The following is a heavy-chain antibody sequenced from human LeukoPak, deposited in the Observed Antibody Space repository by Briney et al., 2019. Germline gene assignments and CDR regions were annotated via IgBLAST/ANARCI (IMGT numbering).Heavy chain of an antibody. CDR1: GYSISSGYY. V-gene: IGHV4-38-2*02. CDR3: AREGRHDFWSGGGFDY. CDR2: IYHSGST. D-gene: IGHD3-3*01. Sequence: SETLSLTCTVSGYSISSGYYWGWIRQPPGKGLEWIGSIYHSGSTYYNPSLKSRVTISVDTSKNQFSLKLSSVTAADTAVYYCAREGRHDFWSGGGFDYWGQGTLVTVSS. J-gene: IGHJ4*02.